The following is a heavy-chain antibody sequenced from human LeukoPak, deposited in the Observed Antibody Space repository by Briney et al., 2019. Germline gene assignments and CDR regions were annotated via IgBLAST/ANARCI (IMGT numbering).Heavy chain of an antibody. CDR2: ISGSGGST. CDR3: AKSGHLKFVVVPAAIKGGFDY. D-gene: IGHD2-2*02. J-gene: IGHJ4*02. CDR1: GFTFSSYA. V-gene: IGHV3-23*01. Sequence: GGSLRLSCAASGFTFSSYAMSWVRQAPGKGLEWVSAISGSGGSTYYADSVKGRFTISRDNSKNTLYLQMNSLRAEDTAVYYCAKSGHLKFVVVPAAIKGGFDYWGQGTLVTVSS.